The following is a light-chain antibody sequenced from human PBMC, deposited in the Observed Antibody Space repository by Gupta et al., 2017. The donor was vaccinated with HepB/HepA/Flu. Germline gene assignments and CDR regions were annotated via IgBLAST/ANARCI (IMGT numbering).Light chain of an antibody. Sequence: DVVMTQSPLSLTVTPGERASISSRSSQSLLHTNGNNYLEWYLKRPGQSPQLLIYLASNRASVVPDRFSGSGSGTDFTLKSSRVEAEDVGVYYCMQSLQTWTFGQGTKVEIK. V-gene: IGKV2-28*01. CDR2: LAS. CDR3: MQSLQTWT. CDR1: QSLLHTNGNNY. J-gene: IGKJ1*01.